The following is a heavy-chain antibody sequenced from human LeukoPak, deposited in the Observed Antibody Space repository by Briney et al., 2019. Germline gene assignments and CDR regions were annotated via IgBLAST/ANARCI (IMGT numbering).Heavy chain of an antibody. D-gene: IGHD2-15*01. V-gene: IGHV4-61*01. CDR1: GGSISSGSYY. J-gene: IGHJ3*02. CDR3: ARSGYCSGGSCLDAFDI. Sequence: PSQTLSLTCAVSGGSISSGSYYWSWIRQPPGKGLEWIGYIYYSGSTNYNPSLKSRVTISVDTSKNQFSLKLSSVTAADTAVYYCARSGYCSGGSCLDAFDIWGQGTMVTVSS. CDR2: IYYSGST.